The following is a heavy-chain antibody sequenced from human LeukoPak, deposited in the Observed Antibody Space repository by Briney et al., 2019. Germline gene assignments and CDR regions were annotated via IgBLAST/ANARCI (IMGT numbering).Heavy chain of an antibody. V-gene: IGHV4-34*01. J-gene: IGHJ4*02. CDR1: GGSFSGYY. D-gene: IGHD6-19*01. CDR2: INHSGST. Sequence: SETLSLTCAVYGGSFSGYYWSWIRQPLGKGLEWIGEINHSGSTNYNPSLKSRVTISVDTSKNQFSLKLSSVTAADTAVYYCARERYSSGWANYFDYWGQGTLVTVSS. CDR3: ARERYSSGWANYFDY.